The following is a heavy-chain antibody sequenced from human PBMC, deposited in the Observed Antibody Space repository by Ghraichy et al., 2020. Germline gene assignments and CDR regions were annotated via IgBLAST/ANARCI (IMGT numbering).Heavy chain of an antibody. CDR3: ARLPALGPYCGGDCYSY. J-gene: IGHJ4*02. CDR2: IYYSGST. V-gene: IGHV4-39*01. CDR1: GGSISSSSYY. D-gene: IGHD2-21*02. Sequence: SETLSLTCTVSGGSISSSSYYWGWIRQPPGKGLEWIGSIYYSGSTYYNPSLKSRVTISVDTSKNQFSLKLSSVTAADTAVYYCARLPALGPYCGGDCYSYWGQGTLVTVSS.